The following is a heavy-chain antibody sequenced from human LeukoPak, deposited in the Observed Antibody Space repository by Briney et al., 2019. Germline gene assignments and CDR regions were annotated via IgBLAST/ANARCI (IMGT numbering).Heavy chain of an antibody. J-gene: IGHJ4*02. CDR2: ISGSGGST. V-gene: IGHV3-23*01. CDR3: AKEPLYYGSGSYSDY. CDR1: GFTFSSYA. D-gene: IGHD3-10*01. Sequence: GGSLRLSCAASGFTFSSYAMSWVRQAPGKGLEWVSAISGSGGSTYYADSVKGRLTISRDNSKNTLYLQMNSLRAEDTAVYYCAKEPLYYGSGSYSDYWGQGTLVTVSS.